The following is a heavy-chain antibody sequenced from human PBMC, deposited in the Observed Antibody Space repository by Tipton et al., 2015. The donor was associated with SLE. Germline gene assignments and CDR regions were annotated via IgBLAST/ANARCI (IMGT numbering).Heavy chain of an antibody. D-gene: IGHD2-15*01. V-gene: IGHV4-59*01. J-gene: IGHJ2*01. CDR1: GGSISNYY. CDR3: ARRATSGAVGWYFDL. Sequence: TLSLTCTVSGGSISNYYWSWIRQPPGKGLYWIGYIYYSGSTNYNPSLKSRVTISVDTSKNQFSLKLSSVTAADTALYYCARRATSGAVGWYFDLWGRGTLVTVSS. CDR2: IYYSGST.